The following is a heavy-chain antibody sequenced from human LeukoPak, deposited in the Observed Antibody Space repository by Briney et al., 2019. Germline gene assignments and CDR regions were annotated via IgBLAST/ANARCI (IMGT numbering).Heavy chain of an antibody. CDR2: IYPSGST. V-gene: IGHV4-4*07. CDR1: GGSISSYY. CDR3: AREGGSRNCFDP. Sequence: SETLSLTCTVSGGSISSYYWSWIRQPAGKGLEWIGRIYPSGSTDYNPSLKSRVTMSVDTSKNQFSLKLSSVTAADTAVYYCAREGGSRNCFDPWGQGTLVTVSS. J-gene: IGHJ5*02. D-gene: IGHD1-26*01.